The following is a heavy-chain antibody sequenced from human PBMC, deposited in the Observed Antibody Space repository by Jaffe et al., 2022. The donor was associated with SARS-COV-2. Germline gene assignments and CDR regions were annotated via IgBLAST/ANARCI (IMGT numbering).Heavy chain of an antibody. J-gene: IGHJ4*02. CDR3: AKDNKGGYSYAYGDY. D-gene: IGHD5-18*01. CDR2: ISASGSAT. V-gene: IGHV3-23*01. CDR1: GFTFSTYA. Sequence: EVQMLESGGGLVQPGGSLRLSCAASGFTFSTYAMSWVRQTPGKGLEWVSSISASGSATDYADSVKGRFTVSRDNSRNTVYLQMSGLRAEDTAVYYCAKDNKGGYSYAYGDYWGQGTLVTVSS.